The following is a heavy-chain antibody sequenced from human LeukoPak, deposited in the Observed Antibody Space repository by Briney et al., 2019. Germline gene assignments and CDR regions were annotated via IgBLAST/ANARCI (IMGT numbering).Heavy chain of an antibody. CDR2: ISRSGST. D-gene: IGHD2-15*01. V-gene: IGHV4-34*01. Sequence: SETLSLTCAVYGGSFSGYYWSWIRQPPGKGLEWIGEISRSGSTNYNPSLKSRVTISIDTSKNQFSLKLSSVTAADTAVFYCAREDCSGGSCTPGWFDPWGQGTLVTVSS. CDR3: AREDCSGGSCTPGWFDP. J-gene: IGHJ5*02. CDR1: GGSFSGYY.